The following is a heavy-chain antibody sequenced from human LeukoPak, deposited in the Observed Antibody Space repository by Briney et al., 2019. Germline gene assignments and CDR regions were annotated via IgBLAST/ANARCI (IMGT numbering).Heavy chain of an antibody. J-gene: IGHJ4*02. CDR3: ASQAYDILTGYKNWSFDY. CDR1: GGSFSGYY. Sequence: KPSETLSLTCAVYGGSFSGYYWSWIRQPPGKGLEWIGEINHSGSTNYNPSLKSRVTISVDTSKNQFSLKLSSVTAADTAVYYCASQAYDILTGYKNWSFDYWGQGTLVIVSS. CDR2: INHSGST. V-gene: IGHV4-34*01. D-gene: IGHD3-9*01.